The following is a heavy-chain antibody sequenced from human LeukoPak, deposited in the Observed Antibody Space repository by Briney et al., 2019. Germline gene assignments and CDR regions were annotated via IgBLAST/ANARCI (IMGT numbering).Heavy chain of an antibody. J-gene: IGHJ4*02. CDR3: ARGSARGTYLYYFDY. CDR1: GFSLINYE. CDR2: ISSSANAV. Sequence: GGSLRLSCAASGFSLINYEMNWVRQAPGKGLEWVSYISSSANAVYYADSVQGRFSISRDSAKTSLYLQMNSLRAEDTAVYYCARGSARGTYLYYFDYWGQGTLVTVSS. V-gene: IGHV3-48*03.